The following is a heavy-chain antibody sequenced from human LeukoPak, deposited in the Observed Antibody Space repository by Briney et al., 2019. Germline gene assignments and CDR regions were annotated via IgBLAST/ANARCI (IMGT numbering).Heavy chain of an antibody. CDR2: ISWNSGSI. CDR3: AKEYRSSWFFDY. V-gene: IGHV3-9*01. Sequence: GGSLRLSCAASGFTFGDYAMHWVRQAPGKGLEWVSGISWNSGSIGYADSVKGRFTISRDNAKNSLYLQMNSLRVEDTALYYCAKEYRSSWFFDYWGQGALVTVSS. CDR1: GFTFGDYA. D-gene: IGHD6-13*01. J-gene: IGHJ4*02.